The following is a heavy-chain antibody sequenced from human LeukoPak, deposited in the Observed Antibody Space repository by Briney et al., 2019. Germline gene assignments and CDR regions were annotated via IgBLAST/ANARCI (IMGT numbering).Heavy chain of an antibody. V-gene: IGHV3-23*01. CDR2: ISGSGGVT. J-gene: IGHJ4*02. Sequence: GGSLRLSCAASGFTFSSYGMHWVRQAPGKGLEWVSAISGSGGVTYYADSVKGRFTISRDNSKNSLYLQMNSLRTEDTALYYCAKDGYGSGSFFDYWGQGTLVTVSS. D-gene: IGHD3-10*01. CDR1: GFTFSSYG. CDR3: AKDGYGSGSFFDY.